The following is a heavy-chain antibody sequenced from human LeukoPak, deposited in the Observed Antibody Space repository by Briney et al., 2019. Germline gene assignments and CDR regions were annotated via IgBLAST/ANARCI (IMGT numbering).Heavy chain of an antibody. Sequence: PSETLSLTCTVSGGSISNYYWSWIRQPPGKGLEWIGYIYYSGSTNYNPSLKSRVTISVDTSKNQFSLKLSSVTAADTAVYYCARAPLRVEMATIRGSYFDYWGQGTLVTVSS. V-gene: IGHV4-59*01. CDR3: ARAPLRVEMATIRGSYFDY. D-gene: IGHD5-24*01. J-gene: IGHJ4*02. CDR2: IYYSGST. CDR1: GGSISNYY.